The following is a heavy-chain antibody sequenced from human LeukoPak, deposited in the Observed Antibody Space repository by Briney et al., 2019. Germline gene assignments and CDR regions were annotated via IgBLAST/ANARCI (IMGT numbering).Heavy chain of an antibody. V-gene: IGHV3-11*04. J-gene: IGHJ3*02. D-gene: IGHD1-7*01. CDR1: GFTFSDYY. Sequence: PGGSLRLSCAASGFTFSDYYMSWIRQAPGKGLEWVSYIDISGSTIYYADSVKGRFTISRDNAKNSLYLQMNSLRDEDTAVYYCARDWNYVFYRAKDGRAFDIWGQGTMVTVSS. CDR3: ARDWNYVFYRAKDGRAFDI. CDR2: IDISGSTI.